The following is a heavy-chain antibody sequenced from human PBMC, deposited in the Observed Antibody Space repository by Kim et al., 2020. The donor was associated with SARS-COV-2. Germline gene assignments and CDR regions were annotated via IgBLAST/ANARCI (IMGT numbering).Heavy chain of an antibody. D-gene: IGHD6-19*01. Sequence: YAQKFQGRVTMTRDTSISPAYMELSRLRSDDTAVYYCARDLRAQWLARSYWGQGTLVTVSS. J-gene: IGHJ4*02. V-gene: IGHV1-2*02. CDR3: ARDLRAQWLARSY.